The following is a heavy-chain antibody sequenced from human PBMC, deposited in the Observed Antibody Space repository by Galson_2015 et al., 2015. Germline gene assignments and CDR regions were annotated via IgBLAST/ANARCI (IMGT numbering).Heavy chain of an antibody. CDR3: ARAGALHESNEEDY. D-gene: IGHD3-10*01. Sequence: SVKVSCKASGYTFTSYAMNWVRQAPGQGLEWMGWINANTGNPTYAQGFTGRFVFSLDTSVSTAYLQISSLKAEDTAVYYCARAGALHESNEEDYWGQGTLVTVSS. CDR1: GYTFTSYA. CDR2: INANTGNP. V-gene: IGHV7-4-1*02. J-gene: IGHJ4*02.